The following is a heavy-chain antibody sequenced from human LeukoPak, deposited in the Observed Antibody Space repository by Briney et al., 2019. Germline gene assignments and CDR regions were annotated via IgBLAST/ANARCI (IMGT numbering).Heavy chain of an antibody. D-gene: IGHD3-3*01. CDR1: GGSISSGGYY. CDR2: IYYSGST. CDR3: ARAGYDFPLF. Sequence: SETLSLTCTVSGGSISSGGYYWSWIRQHPGKGLEWIGYIYYSGSTYYNPSLKSRVTISVDTSKNQFSLKLRSVTAADTAVYFCARAGYDFPLFWGQGTLVTVSS. J-gene: IGHJ4*02. V-gene: IGHV4-31*03.